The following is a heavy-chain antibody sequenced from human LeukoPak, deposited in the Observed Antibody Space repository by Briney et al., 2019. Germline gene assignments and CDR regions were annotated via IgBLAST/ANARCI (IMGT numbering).Heavy chain of an antibody. CDR2: ISSNGSST. D-gene: IGHD4-17*01. Sequence: GGSLRLSCSASGFTFSSYATHWVRPAPGKGLEYVSAISSNGSSTYYADSVKGRFTISRDNSKNTLYLQMSSLRAEDTAVYYCVKSVTRGYYYYGMDVWGQGTTVTVSS. CDR3: VKSVTRGYYYYGMDV. CDR1: GFTFSSYA. J-gene: IGHJ6*02. V-gene: IGHV3-64D*06.